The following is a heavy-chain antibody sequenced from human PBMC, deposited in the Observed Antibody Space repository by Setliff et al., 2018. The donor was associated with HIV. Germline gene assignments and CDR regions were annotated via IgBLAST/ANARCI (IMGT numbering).Heavy chain of an antibody. CDR3: AKVYSTAYRPDY. V-gene: IGHV3-23*01. J-gene: IGHJ4*02. CDR2: ISASGGGT. D-gene: IGHD3-22*01. CDR1: GFRFSDYA. Sequence: PGGSLRLSCAASGFRFSDYAMTWVRQAPGKGLEWVSGISASGGGTYYADSVRGRFTISRDNSKNTLHLQMSSLSADDTAVYYCAKVYSTAYRPDYWGQGNLVTVSS.